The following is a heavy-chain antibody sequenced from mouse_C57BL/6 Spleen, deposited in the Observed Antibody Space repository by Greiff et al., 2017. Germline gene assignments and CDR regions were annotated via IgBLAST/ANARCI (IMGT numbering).Heavy chain of an antibody. Sequence: EVQLQQSGPELVKPGASVKMSCKASGYTFTDYNMHWVKQSHGKSLEWIGYINPNNGGTSYNQKFKGKATLTVNKSSSTAYMELRSLTSEDSAVYYCARGIYYGNYDFDYWGQGTTLTVSS. D-gene: IGHD2-1*01. J-gene: IGHJ2*01. CDR3: ARGIYYGNYDFDY. CDR1: GYTFTDYN. CDR2: INPNNGGT. V-gene: IGHV1-22*01.